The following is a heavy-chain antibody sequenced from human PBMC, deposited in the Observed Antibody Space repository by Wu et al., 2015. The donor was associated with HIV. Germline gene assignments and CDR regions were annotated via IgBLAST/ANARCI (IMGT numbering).Heavy chain of an antibody. CDR2: INPSGGST. D-gene: IGHD6-6*01. J-gene: IGHJ3*02. Sequence: QVQLVQSGAEVKKPGASVKVSCKASGYTFTSYYMHWVRQAPGQGLEWMGIINPSGGSTSYAQKFQGRVTMTRDTSTSTVYMELSSLRSEDTAVYYCARERLRSSIAARHDAFDIWGQGTMVTVSS. CDR3: ARERLRSSIAARHDAFDI. V-gene: IGHV1-46*03. CDR1: GYTFTSYY.